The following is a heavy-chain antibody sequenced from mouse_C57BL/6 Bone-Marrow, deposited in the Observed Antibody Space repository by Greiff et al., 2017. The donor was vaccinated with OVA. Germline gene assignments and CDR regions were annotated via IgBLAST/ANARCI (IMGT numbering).Heavy chain of an antibody. J-gene: IGHJ3*01. CDR1: GYSITSGYY. Sequence: EVKLMESGPGLVKPSQSLSLTCSVTGYSITSGYYWNWIRQFPGNKLEWMGYISYDGSHNYNPSLKNRIPITRDTSKNQFFLKLNSVTTEDTATYYCARGGVRFAYWGQGTLVTVSA. CDR3: ARGGVRFAY. CDR2: ISYDGSH. V-gene: IGHV3-6*01.